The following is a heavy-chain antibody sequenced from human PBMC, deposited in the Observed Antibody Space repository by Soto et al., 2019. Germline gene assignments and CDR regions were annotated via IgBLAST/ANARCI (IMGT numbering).Heavy chain of an antibody. V-gene: IGHV1-3*01. CDR3: ARGFEVVAAPVDYYYGMDV. D-gene: IGHD2-15*01. J-gene: IGHJ6*02. CDR1: GYTFTSYA. CDR2: INAGNGNT. Sequence: ASVKVSCKASGYTFTSYAMHWVRQAPGQRLEWMGWINAGNGNTKYSQKFQGRVTITRDTSASTAYMELSSLRSGDTAVYYCARGFEVVAAPVDYYYGMDVWGQGTTVTVSS.